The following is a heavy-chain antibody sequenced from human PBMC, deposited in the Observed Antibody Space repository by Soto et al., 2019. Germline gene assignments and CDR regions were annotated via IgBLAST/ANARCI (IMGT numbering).Heavy chain of an antibody. CDR3: ASYYYDSSGYYYVPGVY. J-gene: IGHJ4*02. V-gene: IGHV4-30-2*01. CDR1: GGSISSGGYS. Sequence: PSETLSLTCAVSGGSISSGGYSWSWIRQPPGKGQEWIGYIYHSGSTYYNPALKRQDNISVDRTKKQYSQKMSTKTAAYTVVYYCASYYYDSSGYYYVPGVYWGQGTLVTVS. CDR2: IYHSGST. D-gene: IGHD3-22*01.